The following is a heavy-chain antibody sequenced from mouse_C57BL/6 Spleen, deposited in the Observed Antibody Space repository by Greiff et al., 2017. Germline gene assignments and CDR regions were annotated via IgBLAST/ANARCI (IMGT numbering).Heavy chain of an antibody. CDR1: GYTFTSYW. CDR3: ARGYYGSSPGFAY. D-gene: IGHD1-1*01. V-gene: IGHV1-61*01. Sequence: QVHVKQSGAELVRPGSSVKLSCKASGYTFTSYWMDWVKQRPGQGLEWIGNIYPSDSETHYNQKFKDKATLTVDKSSSTAYMQLSSLTSEDSAVYYCARGYYGSSPGFAYWGQGTLVTVSA. J-gene: IGHJ3*01. CDR2: IYPSDSET.